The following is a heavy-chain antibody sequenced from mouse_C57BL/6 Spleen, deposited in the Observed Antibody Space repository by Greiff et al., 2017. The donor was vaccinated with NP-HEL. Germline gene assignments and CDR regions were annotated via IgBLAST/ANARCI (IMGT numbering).Heavy chain of an antibody. D-gene: IGHD1-1*01. Sequence: EVQRVESEGGLVQPGSSMKLSCTASGFTFSDYYMAWVRQVPEKGLEWVANINYDGSSTYYLDSLKSRFIISRDNAKNILYLQMSSLKSEDTATYYCAREDYGSSHFDYWGQGTTLTVSS. CDR3: AREDYGSSHFDY. CDR1: GFTFSDYY. CDR2: INYDGSST. J-gene: IGHJ2*01. V-gene: IGHV5-16*01.